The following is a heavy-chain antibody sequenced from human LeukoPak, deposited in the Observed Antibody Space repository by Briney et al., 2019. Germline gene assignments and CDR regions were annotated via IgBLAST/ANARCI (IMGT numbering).Heavy chain of an antibody. CDR2: ISAYNGNT. V-gene: IGHV1-18*01. CDR3: ARSYGSGDLDY. J-gene: IGHJ4*02. Sequence: VASVKVSCKASGYTFTSYDINWVRQATGQGLEWMGWISAYNGNTNYAQKLQGRVTMTTDTSTSTAYMELRSLRSDDTAVYYCARSYGSGDLDYWGQGTLVTVSS. CDR1: GYTFTSYD. D-gene: IGHD3-10*01.